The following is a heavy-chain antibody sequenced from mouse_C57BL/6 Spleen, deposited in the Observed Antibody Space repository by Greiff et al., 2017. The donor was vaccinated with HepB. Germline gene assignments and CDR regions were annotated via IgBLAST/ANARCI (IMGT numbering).Heavy chain of an antibody. Sequence: EVQLQQSGPGLVKPSQSLSLTCSVTGYSITSGYYWNWIRQFPGNKLEWMGYISYDGSNNYNPSLKNRISITRDTSKNQFFLKLNSVTTEDTATYYCARDEGMDYWGQGTSVTVAS. V-gene: IGHV3-6*01. CDR1: GYSITSGYY. CDR2: ISYDGSN. J-gene: IGHJ4*01. CDR3: ARDEGMDY.